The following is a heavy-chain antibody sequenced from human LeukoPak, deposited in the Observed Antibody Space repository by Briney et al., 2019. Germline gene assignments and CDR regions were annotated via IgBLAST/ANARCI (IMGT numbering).Heavy chain of an antibody. D-gene: IGHD3-10*01. CDR3: AAHYGSGRSY. CDR1: GFTFSSYG. Sequence: GGSLRLSCAASGFTFSSYGMHWVRQAPGKGLEWVAVISYDGSNKYYADSVKGRFTISRDNSKNTLYLQMNNLRAEDTAAYYCAAHYGSGRSYWGQGTLVTVSS. J-gene: IGHJ4*02. V-gene: IGHV3-30*03. CDR2: ISYDGSNK.